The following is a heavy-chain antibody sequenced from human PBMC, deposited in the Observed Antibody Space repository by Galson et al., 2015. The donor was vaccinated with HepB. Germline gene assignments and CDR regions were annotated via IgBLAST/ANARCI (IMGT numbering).Heavy chain of an antibody. CDR3: VREENGWLHAHY. CDR2: IRKDGVYK. CDR1: GFTFSNYW. V-gene: IGHV3-7*01. J-gene: IGHJ4*02. Sequence: SLRLSCAASGFTFSNYWMSWVHQAPGEGLEWVGNIRKDGVYKYYVDSVKGRFTISRDNGKNSLYLEMNSLRVEDTAVYYCVREENGWLHAHYRGQGTLVTVSS. D-gene: IGHD5-12*01.